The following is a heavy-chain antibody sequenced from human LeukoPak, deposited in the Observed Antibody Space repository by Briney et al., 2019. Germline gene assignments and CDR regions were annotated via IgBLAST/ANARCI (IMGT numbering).Heavy chain of an antibody. CDR3: ARSTYYYGSGSLNFDY. CDR2: IYYSGSI. J-gene: IGHJ4*02. D-gene: IGHD3-10*01. CDR1: GGSVSSGSYY. Sequence: PSETLSLTCTVSGGSVSSGSYYWIWIRQTPGKGLEWIGYIYYSGSINYNPSLKSRVTISLDTSKNQFSLKLRSVTAADTAVYYCARSTYYYGSGSLNFDYWGQGTLVPVSS. V-gene: IGHV4-61*01.